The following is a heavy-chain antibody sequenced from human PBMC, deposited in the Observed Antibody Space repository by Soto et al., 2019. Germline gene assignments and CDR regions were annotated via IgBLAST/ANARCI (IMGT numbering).Heavy chain of an antibody. CDR1: GGSISSGGYS. CDR2: IYHSGST. CDR3: ARVRKEAAHWGFDS. D-gene: IGHD7-27*01. Sequence: SETLSLTCAVSGGSISSGGYSWSWIRQPPGKGLEWIGYIYHSGSTNYNPSLRSRVTISVDTSKKQFSLKLSSVTAAVTAVYYCARVRKEAAHWGFDSWGQGTLVTVSS. J-gene: IGHJ4*02. V-gene: IGHV4-30-2*01.